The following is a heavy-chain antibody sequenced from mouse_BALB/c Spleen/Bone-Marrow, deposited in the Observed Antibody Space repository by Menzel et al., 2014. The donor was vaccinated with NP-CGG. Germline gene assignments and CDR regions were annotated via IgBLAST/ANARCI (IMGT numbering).Heavy chain of an antibody. CDR3: ARNFYGSRFFDY. CDR1: GYTFTAYA. D-gene: IGHD1-1*01. Sequence: QFQLQQSGPELVRPVVSVKLSCKGSGYTFTAYAMHWVKQSHAKSLEWIGLISTYSGNTHYNQNFKGKATMTVDKSSSTAFMDLARFTSEDSAIYYFARNFYGSRFFDYWGQGTTLTVSS. CDR2: ISTYSGNT. J-gene: IGHJ2*01. V-gene: IGHV1-67*01.